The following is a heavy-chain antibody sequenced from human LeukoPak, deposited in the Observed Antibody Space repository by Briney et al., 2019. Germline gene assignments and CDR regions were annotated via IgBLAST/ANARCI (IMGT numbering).Heavy chain of an antibody. CDR2: FHTAGDT. CDR1: GFPFSNYD. J-gene: IGHJ6*02. CDR3: ARGSCSSSACYERLNGLDV. D-gene: IGHD2-2*01. Sequence: GGSLRLSCAASGFPFSNYDMHWVRQATGKGLEWVSAFHTAGDTHYSGSVKGRFATSRDNATNSFYLQMNNLRAGDTAVYYCARGSCSSSACYERLNGLDVWGQGIPVTVSS. V-gene: IGHV3-13*01.